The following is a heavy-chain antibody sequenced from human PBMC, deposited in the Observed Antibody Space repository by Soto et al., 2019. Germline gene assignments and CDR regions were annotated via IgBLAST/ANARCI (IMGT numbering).Heavy chain of an antibody. V-gene: IGHV1-69*13. CDR2: IIPIFGTA. Sequence: ASVKVSCKASGGTFSSYAISWVRQAPGQGLEWMGGIIPIFGTANYAQKFQGRVTITADESTSTAYMELSSLRSEDTAVYYCARDSRIHLRTSSRYFHHVIVLWCQRTTVTVS. CDR1: GGTFSSYA. D-gene: IGHD5-18*01. J-gene: IGHJ6*02. CDR3: ARDSRIHLRTSSRYFHHVIVL.